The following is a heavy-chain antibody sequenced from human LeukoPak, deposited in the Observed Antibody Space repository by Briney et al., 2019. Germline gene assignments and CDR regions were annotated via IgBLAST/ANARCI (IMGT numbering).Heavy chain of an antibody. CDR3: ARQFVGYSFFDY. J-gene: IGHJ4*02. V-gene: IGHV4-39*01. D-gene: IGHD5-18*01. CDR1: GCSISSSSYY. Sequence: SETLSLTCTVSGCSISSSSYYWGWIRQPPGKGLEWIGSIYYSGSTYYNPSLKSRVTISVDTSKNKFSLKLSSVTAADTAVYYCARQFVGYSFFDYWGQGTLVTVSS. CDR2: IYYSGST.